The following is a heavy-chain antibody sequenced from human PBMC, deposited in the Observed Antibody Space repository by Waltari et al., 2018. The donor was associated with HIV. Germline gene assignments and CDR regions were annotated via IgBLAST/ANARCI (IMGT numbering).Heavy chain of an antibody. CDR1: GYTFTGYY. D-gene: IGHD2-8*01. V-gene: IGHV1-2*02. J-gene: IGHJ4*02. CDR3: ARDRDIVLMVYAQYYFDY. Sequence: QVQLVQSGAEVKKPGASVKVSCKDSGYTFTGYYMHWVRQAPGQGLEWMGWINPNSGGTNYAQKCQGRVTMTRDTSISTAYMELSRLRSDDTAVYYCARDRDIVLMVYAQYYFDYWGQGTLVTVSS. CDR2: INPNSGGT.